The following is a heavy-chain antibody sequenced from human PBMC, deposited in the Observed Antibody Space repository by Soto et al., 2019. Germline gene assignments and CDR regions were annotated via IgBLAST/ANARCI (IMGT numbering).Heavy chain of an antibody. Sequence: HPGGSLRLSCAASGFTVGSNHMSWVRQAPGKGLEWVSLIYSGGSTYYADSVKGRFTFSRDNSQNTLYLQMNSLRAEDTAVYYCAGPGEQHRYWGQGTLVTVSS. V-gene: IGHV3-66*01. CDR3: AGPGEQHRY. D-gene: IGHD3-16*01. CDR1: GFTVGSNH. CDR2: IYSGGST. J-gene: IGHJ4*02.